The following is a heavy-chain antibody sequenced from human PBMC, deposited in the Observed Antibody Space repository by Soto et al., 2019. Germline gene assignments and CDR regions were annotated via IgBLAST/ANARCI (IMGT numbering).Heavy chain of an antibody. V-gene: IGHV1-2*04. Sequence: ASVKVSCKASGYTFTGYYMHWVRQAPGQGLEWMGWINPNSGGTNYAQKFQGWVTMTRDTSISTAYMELSRLRSDDTAVYYCARSHCSSTSCYFAFDIWGQGTMVTVSS. CDR1: GYTFTGYY. CDR2: INPNSGGT. J-gene: IGHJ3*02. CDR3: ARSHCSSTSCYFAFDI. D-gene: IGHD2-2*01.